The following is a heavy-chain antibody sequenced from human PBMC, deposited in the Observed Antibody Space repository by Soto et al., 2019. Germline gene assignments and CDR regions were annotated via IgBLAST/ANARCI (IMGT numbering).Heavy chain of an antibody. CDR3: GRDPPYCSGGSCYYFDY. D-gene: IGHD2-15*01. CDR1: GGTFSSYT. Sequence: SVKVSCKASGGTFSSYTISWVRQAPGQGLEWMGRIIPILGIANYAQKIQGRVTINADKSTSTAYMEMSSLRSEDTAVYYSGRDPPYCSGGSCYYFDYWGQGTLVTVSS. CDR2: IIPILGIA. J-gene: IGHJ4*02. V-gene: IGHV1-69*04.